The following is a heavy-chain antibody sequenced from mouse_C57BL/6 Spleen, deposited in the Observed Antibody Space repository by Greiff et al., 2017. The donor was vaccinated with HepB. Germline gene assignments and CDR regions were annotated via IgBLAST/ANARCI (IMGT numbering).Heavy chain of an antibody. CDR1: GYTFTSYW. CDR3: ARKIVTTDAMDY. V-gene: IGHV1-69*01. CDR2: IDPSDSYT. D-gene: IGHD2-3*01. J-gene: IGHJ4*01. Sequence: VQLQQPGAELVMPGASVKLSCKASGYTFTSYWMHWVKQRPGQGLEWIGEIDPSDSYTNYNQKFKGKSTLTVDKSSSTAYMQLSSLTSEDSAVYYCARKIVTTDAMDYWGQGTSVTVSS.